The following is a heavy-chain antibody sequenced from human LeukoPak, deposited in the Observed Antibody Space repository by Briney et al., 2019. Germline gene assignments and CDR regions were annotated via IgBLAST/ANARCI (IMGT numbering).Heavy chain of an antibody. CDR3: AREAGLALYYYYGMDV. V-gene: IGHV3-53*01. CDR2: IYSGGST. J-gene: IGHJ6*02. Sequence: GGSLRLSCAASGFTVSSNYMSWVRRAPGKGLEWVSVIYSGGSTYYADSVKGRFTISRDNSKNTLYLQMNSLRAEDTAVYYCAREAGLALYYYYGMDVWGQGTTVTVSS. D-gene: IGHD3-10*01. CDR1: GFTVSSNY.